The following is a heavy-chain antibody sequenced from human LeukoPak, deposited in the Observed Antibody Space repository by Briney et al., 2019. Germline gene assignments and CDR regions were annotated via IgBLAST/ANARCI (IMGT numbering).Heavy chain of an antibody. V-gene: IGHV1-24*01. J-gene: IGHJ4*02. CDR2: FDPEDGET. CDR3: ARYPRRLFWSGYLDY. Sequence: ASVKVSCKVSGYTLTELSMHWVRQAPGKGLEWMGGFDPEDGETIYAQKFQGRVTMTTDTSTSTAYMELRSLRSDDTAVYYCARYPRRLFWSGYLDYWGQGTLVTVSS. CDR1: GYTLTELS. D-gene: IGHD3-3*01.